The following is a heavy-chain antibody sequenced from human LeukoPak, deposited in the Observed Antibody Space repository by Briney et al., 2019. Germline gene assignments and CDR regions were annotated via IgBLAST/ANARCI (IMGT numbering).Heavy chain of an antibody. J-gene: IGHJ4*02. Sequence: PSETLSLTCTVSGGSISSYYWSWIRQPAGKGLEWIGRIYTSGSTNYNPSLKSRVTMSVDTSKNQFSLKLSSVTAADAAVYYCARGRKRSNYGVIGEKDFDYWGQGTLVTVSS. D-gene: IGHD4-11*01. CDR2: IYTSGST. CDR3: ARGRKRSNYGVIGEKDFDY. V-gene: IGHV4-4*07. CDR1: GGSISSYY.